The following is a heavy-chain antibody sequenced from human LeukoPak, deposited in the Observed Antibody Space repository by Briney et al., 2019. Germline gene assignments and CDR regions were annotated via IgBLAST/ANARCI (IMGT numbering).Heavy chain of an antibody. CDR2: ISYDGSNK. D-gene: IGHD3-22*01. V-gene: IGHV3-30*18. J-gene: IGHJ4*02. Sequence: PGRSLRLSCAASGFTFSSYGMHWVRQAPGKGLEWGAVISYDGSNKYYADSVRGRFTISRDNSKNTLSLQMNSLRAEDTAVYYCAKEEYYESSGWVGDYWGQGTLVTVSS. CDR1: GFTFSSYG. CDR3: AKEEYYESSGWVGDY.